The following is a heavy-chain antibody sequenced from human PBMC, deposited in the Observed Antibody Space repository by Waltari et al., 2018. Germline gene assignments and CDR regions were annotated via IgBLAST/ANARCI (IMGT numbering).Heavy chain of an antibody. J-gene: IGHJ2*01. CDR3: ARVSGRYFDWDYWYFDL. CDR1: GYTFTSYA. V-gene: IGHV1-3*01. Sequence: QVQLVQSGAEVKKPGASVKVSCKASGYTFTSYAMHWVRQAPGQRLEWMGWINAGNGNTKYSQKFQGRVTITRDTSASTAYMELSSLRSEDTAVYYCARVSGRYFDWDYWYFDLWGRGTLVTVSS. CDR2: INAGNGNT. D-gene: IGHD3-9*01.